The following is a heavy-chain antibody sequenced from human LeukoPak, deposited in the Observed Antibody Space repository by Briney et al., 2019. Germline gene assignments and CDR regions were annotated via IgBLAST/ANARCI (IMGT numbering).Heavy chain of an antibody. Sequence: ASVKVSCKASGYTFTSYDINWVRQATGQGLEWMGWMNPNSGNTGYAQKFQGRVTMTRNNSISTAYMELSSLRSEDTAVYFCARGFSMVRGVITDYMDVWGKGNTVTISS. CDR2: MNPNSGNT. CDR3: ARGFSMVRGVITDYMDV. J-gene: IGHJ6*03. CDR1: GYTFTSYD. V-gene: IGHV1-8*01. D-gene: IGHD3-10*01.